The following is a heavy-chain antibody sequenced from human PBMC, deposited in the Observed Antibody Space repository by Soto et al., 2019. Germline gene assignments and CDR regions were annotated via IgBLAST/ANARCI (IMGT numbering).Heavy chain of an antibody. CDR2: IKQDGSEK. D-gene: IGHD1-26*01. V-gene: IGHV3-7*03. CDR3: ARDPGGSYYEYYFDY. CDR1: GFIFSNYW. Sequence: PGGSLRLSCAASGFIFSNYWMSWVRQAPGKGLEWVANIKQDGSEKYYMDSVRGRFTISRDNAKNSLYLQMNSLRAEDTAVYYCARDPGGSYYEYYFDYWGQGTLVTVSS. J-gene: IGHJ4*02.